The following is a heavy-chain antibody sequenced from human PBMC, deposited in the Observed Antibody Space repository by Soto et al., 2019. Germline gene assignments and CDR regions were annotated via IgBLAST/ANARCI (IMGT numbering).Heavy chain of an antibody. CDR2: ISYDGSNK. Sequence: GGSLRLSCAASGFTFSSYGMHWVRQAPGKGLEWVAVISYDGSNKYYADSVKGRFTISRDNSKNTLYLQMNSLRAEDTAVYYCAKDLGYCSSTSCHTTPWFDPWGQGTLVTVSS. J-gene: IGHJ5*02. CDR3: AKDLGYCSSTSCHTTPWFDP. V-gene: IGHV3-30*18. D-gene: IGHD2-2*01. CDR1: GFTFSSYG.